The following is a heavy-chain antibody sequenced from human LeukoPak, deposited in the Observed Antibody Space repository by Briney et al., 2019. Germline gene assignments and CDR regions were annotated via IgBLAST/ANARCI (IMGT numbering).Heavy chain of an antibody. Sequence: KPGGSLRLSCAASGFTFSSYSMNWVRQAPEKGLEWVSSISSSSSYIYYADSVKGRFTISRDNAKNSLYLQMNSLRAEDTAVYYCARGGYDYGDYPFDYWGQGTLVTVSS. CDR3: ARGGYDYGDYPFDY. CDR1: GFTFSSYS. J-gene: IGHJ4*02. CDR2: ISSSSSYI. D-gene: IGHD4-17*01. V-gene: IGHV3-21*01.